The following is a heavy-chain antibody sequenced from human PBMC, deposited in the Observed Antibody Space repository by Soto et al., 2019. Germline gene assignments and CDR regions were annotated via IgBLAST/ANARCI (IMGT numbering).Heavy chain of an antibody. CDR3: ARRYGGNFDY. D-gene: IGHD1-26*01. CDR2: IYYSGST. CDR1: GGSISSYY. Sequence: QVQLQESGPGLVKPSETLSLTCTVSGGSISSYYWSWIRQPPGKGLEWIGYIYYSGSTNYNPSLTSRVTISVDTSKNQFSLKLTSVTAADTAMYYCARRYGGNFDYWGQGTLVTVSS. V-gene: IGHV4-59*01. J-gene: IGHJ4*02.